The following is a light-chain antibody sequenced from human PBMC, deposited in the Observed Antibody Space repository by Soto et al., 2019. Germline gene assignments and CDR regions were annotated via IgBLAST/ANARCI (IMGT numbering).Light chain of an antibody. J-gene: IGKJ4*01. Sequence: EIVLTQSPGTLSLSPGERATLSCRASQSLSSSNLAWYQQKPGQAPRLLIYGASTRATGIPDRFSGSGSGTTFTLPISRLEPEFFAVYSCQLYGISPAPTCGGGTKGDIK. CDR3: QLYGISPAPT. V-gene: IGKV3-20*01. CDR2: GAS. CDR1: QSLSSSN.